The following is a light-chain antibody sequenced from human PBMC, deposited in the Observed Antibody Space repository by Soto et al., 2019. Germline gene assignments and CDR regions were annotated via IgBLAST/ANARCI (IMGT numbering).Light chain of an antibody. V-gene: IGKV3-20*01. Sequence: IVLTQSPGTLSLSPGERATLSCRASQSVSSNFLAWYQQRPGQAPRLLIYGASSRATGIPNRFSGSGSGTDFSLTISRLEPEDFAVYYCQQYGGSPRYTFRQGTKLEIK. CDR3: QQYGGSPRYT. CDR2: GAS. J-gene: IGKJ2*01. CDR1: QSVSSNF.